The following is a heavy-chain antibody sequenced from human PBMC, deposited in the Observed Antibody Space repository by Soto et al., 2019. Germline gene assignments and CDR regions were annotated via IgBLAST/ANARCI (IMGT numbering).Heavy chain of an antibody. Sequence: ASVKVSCKASGYTFTSYGISWVRQAPGQGLEWMGWISAYNGNTNYAQKLQGRVTMTTDTSTSTAYMELRSLRSDDTAVYYCAVVYSSGLYFDYWGQGTLVTVSS. CDR2: ISAYNGNT. CDR1: GYTFTSYG. CDR3: AVVYSSGLYFDY. V-gene: IGHV1-18*01. J-gene: IGHJ4*02. D-gene: IGHD6-19*01.